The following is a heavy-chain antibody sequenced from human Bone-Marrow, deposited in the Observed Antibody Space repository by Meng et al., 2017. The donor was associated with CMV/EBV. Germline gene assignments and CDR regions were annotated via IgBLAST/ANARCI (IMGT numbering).Heavy chain of an antibody. V-gene: IGHV3-30*19. D-gene: IGHD2-2*02. Sequence: GESLKISCAASRFSFHNWGVHWVRQAPGKGLEWVAVISYDGSNKYYADSVKGRFTISRDNSKNTLYLQMNSLRAEDTAVYYCARDLGDIVVVPAAIPRNYYYYYGMDVWGQGTTVTVSS. J-gene: IGHJ6*02. CDR3: ARDLGDIVVVPAAIPRNYYYYYGMDV. CDR1: RFSFHNWG. CDR2: ISYDGSNK.